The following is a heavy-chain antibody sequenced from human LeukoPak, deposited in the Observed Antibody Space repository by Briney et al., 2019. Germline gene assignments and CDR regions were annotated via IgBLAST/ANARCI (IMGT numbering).Heavy chain of an antibody. Sequence: HPGGSLRLSCAASGLTFSSYEMNWVRQAPGKGLEWVSYISSSGSTIYYADSVKGRFTIPRDNAKNSLYLQMNSLRAEDTAVYYCARGMEMATMEYFDYWGQGTLVTVSS. D-gene: IGHD5-24*01. J-gene: IGHJ4*02. V-gene: IGHV3-48*03. CDR1: GLTFSSYE. CDR2: ISSSGSTI. CDR3: ARGMEMATMEYFDY.